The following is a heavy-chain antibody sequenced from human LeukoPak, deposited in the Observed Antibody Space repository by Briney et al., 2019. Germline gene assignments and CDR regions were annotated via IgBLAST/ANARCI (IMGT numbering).Heavy chain of an antibody. CDR1: GFTFSSYG. J-gene: IGHJ2*01. Sequence: PGRSLRLSCAASGFTFSSYGMHWVRQAPGKGLEWVAVIWYDGSNKYYADSVKGRFTISRDNSKNTLYLQMNSLRDEDTAVYYCAKVRASWYFDLWGRGTLVTVSS. CDR2: IWYDGSNK. V-gene: IGHV3-33*06. CDR3: AKVRASWYFDL.